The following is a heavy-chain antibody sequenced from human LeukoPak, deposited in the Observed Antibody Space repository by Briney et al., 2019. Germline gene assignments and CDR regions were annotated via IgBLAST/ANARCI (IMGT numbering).Heavy chain of an antibody. V-gene: IGHV4-4*08. CDR3: ARLRSVTGTKGSFDI. J-gene: IGHJ3*02. D-gene: IGHD1-1*01. CDR2: IYFRGNT. Sequence: SETLSLTCTVSNGSLNKYYWNWIRQPPGKGLEWIGCIYFRGNTDYNPSLQSRVTISLDMSKNQFSLNLNSVTAADTALYFCARLRSVTGTKGSFDIWGQGTVVTVSS. CDR1: NGSLNKYY.